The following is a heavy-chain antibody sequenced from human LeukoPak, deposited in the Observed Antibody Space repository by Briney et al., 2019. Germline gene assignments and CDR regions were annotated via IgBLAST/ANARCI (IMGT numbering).Heavy chain of an antibody. J-gene: IGHJ5*02. V-gene: IGHV4-39*07. D-gene: IGHD4-17*01. CDR2: IYHSGRT. CDR3: ARSGPDYGDYAPVA. CDR1: GGSISSSSYS. Sequence: SETLSLTCTVSGGSISSSSYSWGWIRQSPGKGLEWIGTIYHSGRTYYIPSLRTRVTISVDTSKNQFSLKLSSVTAADTAVYYCARSGPDYGDYAPVACGQETLVTVSS.